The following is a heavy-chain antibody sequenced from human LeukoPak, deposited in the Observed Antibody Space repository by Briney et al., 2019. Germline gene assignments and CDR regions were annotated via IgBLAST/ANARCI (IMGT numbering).Heavy chain of an antibody. V-gene: IGHV3-53*01. Sequence: PGGSLRLSCAASGLTVSSNYMNWVRQAPGKGLEWVSVLYSGGDTYYTDSVKGRFTISRDNSKNTLYLQMNSLRVEDTAVYYCARARGSGWLDFDCWGQGTLVTVSS. CDR1: GLTVSSNY. D-gene: IGHD6-19*01. CDR2: LYSGGDT. CDR3: ARARGSGWLDFDC. J-gene: IGHJ4*02.